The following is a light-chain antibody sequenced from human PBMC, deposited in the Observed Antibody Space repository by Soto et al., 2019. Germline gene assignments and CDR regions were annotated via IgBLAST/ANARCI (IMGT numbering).Light chain of an antibody. Sequence: QSGLTQPASVSASPGQSIAISCSGTSSDVGAYDYVSWYQHHPGKAPKLIIYEVTYRPSGVSNRFSASKSGNTASLTISGLQAEDEADYYCSSYTRSSTYVFGTGTKLTVL. CDR3: SSYTRSSTYV. CDR1: SSDVGAYDY. CDR2: EVT. V-gene: IGLV2-14*01. J-gene: IGLJ1*01.